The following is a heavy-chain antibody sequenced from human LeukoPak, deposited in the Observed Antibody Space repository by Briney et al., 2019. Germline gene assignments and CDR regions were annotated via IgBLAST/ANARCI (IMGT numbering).Heavy chain of an antibody. J-gene: IGHJ3*02. Sequence: ASVKVSCKASGYTFTSYDINWVRQATGQGLEWMGWMSPNSGNTGYAQKFQGRVTMTTDTSTSTAYMELRSLRSDDTAVYYCARDNGGAYYFDTSAYYHNDAFDIWGQGTMVTVSS. CDR3: ARDNGGAYYFDTSAYYHNDAFDI. CDR1: GYTFTSYD. CDR2: MSPNSGNT. V-gene: IGHV1-8*01. D-gene: IGHD3-22*01.